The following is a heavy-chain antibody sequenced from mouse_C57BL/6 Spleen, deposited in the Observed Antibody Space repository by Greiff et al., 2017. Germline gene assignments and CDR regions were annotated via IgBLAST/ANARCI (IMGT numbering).Heavy chain of an antibody. J-gene: IGHJ4*01. D-gene: IGHD2-1*01. Sequence: EVKLVESGEGLVKPGGSLKLSCAASGFTFSSYAMSWVRQTPEKGLEWVAYISSGGDYIYYADTVKGRFTISRDNARNTLYLQMSSLKSEDTDMYYCTRDTLYSYYAMDYWGQGTAVTASS. CDR2: ISSGGDYI. CDR1: GFTFSSYA. CDR3: TRDTLYSYYAMDY. V-gene: IGHV5-9-1*02.